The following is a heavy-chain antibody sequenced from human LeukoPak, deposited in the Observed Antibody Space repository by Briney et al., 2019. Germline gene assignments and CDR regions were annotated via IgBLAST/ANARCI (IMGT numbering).Heavy chain of an antibody. CDR2: IVVGSGNT. CDR1: GFTFTSSA. Sequence: ASVKVSCEASGFTFTSSAMQWVRQARGQRLEWIGWIVVGSGNTNYAQKFQGRVTITRDMSTSTAYMELSSLRSEDTAVYYCAAAGKTYYYDSSGYYNWGQGTLVTVSS. V-gene: IGHV1-58*02. CDR3: AAAGKTYYYDSSGYYN. D-gene: IGHD3-22*01. J-gene: IGHJ4*02.